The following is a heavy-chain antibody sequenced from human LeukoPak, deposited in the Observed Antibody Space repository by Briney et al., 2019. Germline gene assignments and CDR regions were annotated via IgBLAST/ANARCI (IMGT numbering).Heavy chain of an antibody. J-gene: IGHJ6*02. D-gene: IGHD3-3*01. CDR1: GFTFSSYA. CDR2: ISGSGGST. Sequence: PGGSLRLSCAASGFTFSSYAMSWVRQAPGKGLEWVSAISGSGGSTYYADSVKGRFTISRDNSKNTLYLQMNSLRAEDTAVYYCAKILALVDYYYYYGMDVWGQGTTVTVSS. V-gene: IGHV3-23*01. CDR3: AKILALVDYYYYYGMDV.